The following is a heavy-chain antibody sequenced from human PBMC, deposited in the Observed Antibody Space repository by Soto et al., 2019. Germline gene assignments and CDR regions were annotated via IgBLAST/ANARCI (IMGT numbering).Heavy chain of an antibody. J-gene: IGHJ4*02. D-gene: IGHD3-10*01. CDR1: GFTFSTSW. V-gene: IGHV3-74*01. Sequence: GGSLRLSCAASGFTFSTSWMHWVRQAAGKGLVWVSRINRDASTTNYADSVKGRFTISRDNAKNTLYLQMDSLTAEDTAVYYFARGPTGWFGSDYWGQGTQVTVSS. CDR3: ARGPTGWFGSDY. CDR2: INRDASTT.